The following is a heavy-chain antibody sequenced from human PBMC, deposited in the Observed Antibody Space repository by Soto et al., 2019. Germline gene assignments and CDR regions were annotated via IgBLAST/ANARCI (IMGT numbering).Heavy chain of an antibody. CDR1: GGTFSSYA. CDR3: ARGPSSSWLAKYFDL. Sequence: QVQLVQSGAEVKKPGSSVKVSCKASGGTFSSYAISWVRQAPGQGLEWMGGIIPIFGTANYAQKFQGRVTITADESTSTAYRELSSLRSEDTAVYYCARGPSSSWLAKYFDLWGRGTLVTVSS. CDR2: IIPIFGTA. D-gene: IGHD6-13*01. J-gene: IGHJ2*01. V-gene: IGHV1-69*12.